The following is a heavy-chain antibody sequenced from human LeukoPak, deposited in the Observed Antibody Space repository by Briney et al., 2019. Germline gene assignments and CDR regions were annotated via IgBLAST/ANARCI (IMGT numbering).Heavy chain of an antibody. CDR2: ISYDGSNK. D-gene: IGHD4-17*01. Sequence: HPGRSLRLSCAASGFTFSSYGMHWVRQAPGKGLEWVAVISYDGSNKYYADSVKGRFTISRDNAKNSLYLQMNSLRAEDTAVYYCARNYDYGDHGYFDLWGRGTLVTVSS. CDR1: GFTFSSYG. V-gene: IGHV3-30*03. J-gene: IGHJ2*01. CDR3: ARNYDYGDHGYFDL.